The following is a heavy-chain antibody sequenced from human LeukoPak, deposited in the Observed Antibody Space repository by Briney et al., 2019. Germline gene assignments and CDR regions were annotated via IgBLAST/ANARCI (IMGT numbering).Heavy chain of an antibody. CDR1: GWSFNDYY. D-gene: IGHD2-2*01. CDR2: INARGDT. Sequence: SETLSLTCAVYGWSFNDYYWNWIRQLPGKGLEWIGEINARGDTNYNPSLKSRVTISVDTSKKQFSLRLTSMIAADTALYYCARGQVPAARGYNWFDPWGQGTLVTVSS. CDR3: ARGQVPAARGYNWFDP. V-gene: IGHV4-34*01. J-gene: IGHJ5*02.